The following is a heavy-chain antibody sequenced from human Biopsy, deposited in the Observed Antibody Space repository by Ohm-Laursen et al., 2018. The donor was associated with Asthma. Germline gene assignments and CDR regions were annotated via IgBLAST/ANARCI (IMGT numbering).Heavy chain of an antibody. Sequence: ASVKVSCKASGYTFINYAIHWVRQAPGQRLEWMGWINAGNGNTKYSQKFQGRVTITRDKSASTAYMDLRSLRSEDTAMYYCARTYYDFLTGQVNDDFALWGQGTMVTVSS. D-gene: IGHD3-9*01. CDR3: ARTYYDFLTGQVNDDFAL. V-gene: IGHV1-3*01. CDR2: INAGNGNT. CDR1: GYTFINYA. J-gene: IGHJ3*01.